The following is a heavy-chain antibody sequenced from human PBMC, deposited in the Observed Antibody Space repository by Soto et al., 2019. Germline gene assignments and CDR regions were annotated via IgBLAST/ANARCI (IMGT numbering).Heavy chain of an antibody. J-gene: IGHJ4*02. CDR1: GFTFSSYA. CDR2: ISYDGSNK. CDR3: ARPYDDYAY. Sequence: GGSLRLSCAASGFTFSSYAMHWVRQAPGKGLEWVAVISYDGSNKYYADSVKGRFTISRDNSKNTLYLQMNSLRAEDTAVYYCARPYDDYAYWGQGTLVTVSS. V-gene: IGHV3-30-3*01. D-gene: IGHD4-17*01.